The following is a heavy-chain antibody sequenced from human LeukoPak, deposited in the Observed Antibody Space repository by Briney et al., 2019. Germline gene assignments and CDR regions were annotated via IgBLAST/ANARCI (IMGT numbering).Heavy chain of an antibody. CDR2: INPNSGGT. Sequence: ASVTVSCIASGYTFTGYYMHWVRQAPGQGLEWMGWINPNSGGTNYAQKFQGRVTMTRDTSISTAYMELSRLRSDDTAVYYCARPSTGTTGWGQGTLVTVSS. V-gene: IGHV1-2*02. D-gene: IGHD1-1*01. CDR3: ARPSTGTTG. CDR1: GYTFTGYY. J-gene: IGHJ4*02.